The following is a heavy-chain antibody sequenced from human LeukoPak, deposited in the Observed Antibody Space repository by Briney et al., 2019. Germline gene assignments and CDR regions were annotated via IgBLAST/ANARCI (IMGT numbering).Heavy chain of an antibody. CDR2: ISPNSGGK. D-gene: IGHD1-26*01. CDR1: GYNFIDYY. V-gene: IGHV1-2*02. CDR3: ARGGGRYSVDY. Sequence: ASVKVSCKASGYNFIDYYMHWVRQAPGQGLEWVGWISPNSGGKKYVQKFQGRVTMTRDTSITTVDLELSGLSFDDTAVYYCARGGGRYSVDYWGQGTLVIVSS. J-gene: IGHJ4*02.